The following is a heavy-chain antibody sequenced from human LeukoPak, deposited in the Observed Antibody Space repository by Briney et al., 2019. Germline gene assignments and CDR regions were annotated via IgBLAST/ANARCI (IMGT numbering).Heavy chain of an antibody. CDR1: GFTFSSYA. CDR3: ARGKYYYDSRRFDP. D-gene: IGHD3-22*01. Sequence: GGSLRLSCAASGFTFSSYAMHWVRQAPGKGLEWVAVISYDGSNKYYADSVKGRFTISRDNSKNTLYLQMNSLRAEDTAVYYCARGKYYYDSRRFDPWGQGTLVTVSS. J-gene: IGHJ5*02. V-gene: IGHV3-30-3*01. CDR2: ISYDGSNK.